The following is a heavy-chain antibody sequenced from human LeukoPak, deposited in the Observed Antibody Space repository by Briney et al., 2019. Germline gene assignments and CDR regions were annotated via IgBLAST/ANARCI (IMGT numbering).Heavy chain of an antibody. CDR1: GGSISSYY. J-gene: IGHJ5*02. CDR2: IYYSGST. V-gene: IGHV4-59*01. Sequence: SETLSLTCTVSGGSISSYYWSWIRQPPGKGLEWIGYIYYSGSTNCNPSLKSRVTISVDTSKNQFSLKLSSVTAADTAVYYCARGGGYCSGGSCYRWFDPWGQGTLVTVSS. CDR3: ARGGGYCSGGSCYRWFDP. D-gene: IGHD2-15*01.